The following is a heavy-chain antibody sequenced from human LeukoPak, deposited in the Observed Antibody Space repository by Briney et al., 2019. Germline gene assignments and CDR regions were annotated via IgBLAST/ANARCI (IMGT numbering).Heavy chain of an antibody. D-gene: IGHD2-15*01. J-gene: IGHJ4*02. CDR1: GFTFSGSA. Sequence: GGSLRLSCAASGFTFSGSAMHWVRQASGKGLEWVGRIRSKANSYATAYAASVKGRFTIARDDSKNTAYLQMNSLKTEDTAVYYCTRYCSGGSCVNWGQGTLVTVSS. CDR3: TRYCSGGSCVN. CDR2: IRSKANSYAT. V-gene: IGHV3-73*01.